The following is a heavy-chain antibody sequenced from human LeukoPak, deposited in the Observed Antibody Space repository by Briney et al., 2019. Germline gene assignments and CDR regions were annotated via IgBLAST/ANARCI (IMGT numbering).Heavy chain of an antibody. CDR2: IDPNCGGT. J-gene: IGHJ4*02. Sequence: GASVKVSCKASGYTFTGYYIHWVRQAPGQGLEWMGRIDPNCGGTNYAQKFQGRVTMTRDTSISTAYMELSRLRSDDTAVYYCARRENDYWGQGTLVTVSS. CDR1: GYTFTGYY. V-gene: IGHV1-2*06. CDR3: ARRENDY.